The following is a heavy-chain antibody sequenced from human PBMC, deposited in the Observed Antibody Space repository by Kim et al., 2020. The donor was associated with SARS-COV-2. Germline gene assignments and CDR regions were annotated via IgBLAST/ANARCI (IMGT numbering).Heavy chain of an antibody. Sequence: ASVKVSCKASGYTFTSYGISWVRQAPGQGLEWMGWISAYNGNTNYAQKLQGRVTMTTDTSTSTAYMELRSLRSDDTAVYYCARDVPTVVVVAATPGGMDVWGQGTTVTVSS. V-gene: IGHV1-18*04. D-gene: IGHD2-15*01. CDR2: ISAYNGNT. CDR3: ARDVPTVVVVAATPGGMDV. J-gene: IGHJ6*02. CDR1: GYTFTSYG.